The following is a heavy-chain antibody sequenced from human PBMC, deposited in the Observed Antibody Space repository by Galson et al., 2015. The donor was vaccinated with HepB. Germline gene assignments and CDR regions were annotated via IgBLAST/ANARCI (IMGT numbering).Heavy chain of an antibody. CDR3: ANGRSRRREDYNCEFDY. Sequence: SLRLSCAASGFTFSTYGMHWVRQAPGKGLEWVAGISYDGSNKYYADSVKGRFTISRDNSKNTLYVEMNRLRDEDTAVYYCANGRSRRREDYNCEFDYWGQGTLVTVSS. D-gene: IGHD5-24*01. V-gene: IGHV3-30*18. J-gene: IGHJ4*02. CDR2: ISYDGSNK. CDR1: GFTFSTYG.